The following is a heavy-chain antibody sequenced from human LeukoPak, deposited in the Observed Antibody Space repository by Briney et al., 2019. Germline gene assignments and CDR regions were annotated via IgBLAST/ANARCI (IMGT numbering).Heavy chain of an antibody. CDR1: GFTFSSCA. D-gene: IGHD5-18*01. CDR3: AKAIRGYSYGLTDY. V-gene: IGHV3-23*01. J-gene: IGHJ4*02. Sequence: GGSLRLSRAASGFTFSSCAMSWVRQIRGKGQEWVSAIISSGGITYYADSVKGRFTISRDNSKNTLYLQMNSLRAEDTAIYYCAKAIRGYSYGLTDYWGQGTLVTVSS. CDR2: IISSGGIT.